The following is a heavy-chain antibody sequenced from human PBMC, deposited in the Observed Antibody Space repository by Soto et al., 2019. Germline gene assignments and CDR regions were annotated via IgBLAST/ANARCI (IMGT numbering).Heavy chain of an antibody. J-gene: IGHJ6*02. CDR1: GFTFSSYW. CDR2: INSDGSST. D-gene: IGHD6-19*01. Sequence: PGGSLRLSCAASGFTFSSYWMHWVRQAPGKGLVWVSRINSDGSSTSYADSVEGRFTISRDNAKNTLYLQMNSLRAEDTAVYYCARDEQWLVRRGYYYYYGMDVWGQGTTVTVSS. V-gene: IGHV3-74*01. CDR3: ARDEQWLVRRGYYYYYGMDV.